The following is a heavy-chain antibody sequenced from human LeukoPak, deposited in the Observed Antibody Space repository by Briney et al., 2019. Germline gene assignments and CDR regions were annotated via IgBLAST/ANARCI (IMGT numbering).Heavy chain of an antibody. CDR1: GFTFSSYS. V-gene: IGHV3-21*01. D-gene: IGHD2-21*02. J-gene: IGHJ3*02. CDR3: ARYCGGDCYHRSAFDI. CDR2: ISSSSSYI. Sequence: GGSLRLSCAASGFTFSSYSMNWVRQAPGKGLEWVSSISSSSSYIYYADSVKGRFTISRDNAKNSLYLQMNSLRAEDTAVYYCARYCGGDCYHRSAFDIWGQGTMVTVSS.